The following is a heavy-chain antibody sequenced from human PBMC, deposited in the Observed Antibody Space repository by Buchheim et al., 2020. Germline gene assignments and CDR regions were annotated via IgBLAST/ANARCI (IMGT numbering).Heavy chain of an antibody. CDR1: GYTFTSYY. Sequence: QVQLVQSGAEVKKPGASVKVSCKASGYTFTSYYMHWVRQAPGQGLEWMGIINPSGGSTSYAQKFQGRVTMTRDTSTSTVYMELSSLRSEDTAVYYWASQTYYYDSSGYSFDPWGQGTL. D-gene: IGHD3-22*01. V-gene: IGHV1-46*01. J-gene: IGHJ5*02. CDR2: INPSGGST. CDR3: ASQTYYYDSSGYSFDP.